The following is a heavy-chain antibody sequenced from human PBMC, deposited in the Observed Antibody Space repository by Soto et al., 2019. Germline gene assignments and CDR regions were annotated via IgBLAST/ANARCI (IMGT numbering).Heavy chain of an antibody. J-gene: IGHJ4*02. Sequence: TSETLSLTCAVYGGSFSGYYWTWIRQPPGKGLEWIGESDHSGGTNYNPSLKSRVTISVDTSKNQFSLNLDSVTAADTAVYSCARGRGGNSLDYWGQGTLVTVSS. V-gene: IGHV4-34*01. CDR2: SDHSGGT. CDR1: GGSFSGYY. D-gene: IGHD2-21*02. CDR3: ARGRGGNSLDY.